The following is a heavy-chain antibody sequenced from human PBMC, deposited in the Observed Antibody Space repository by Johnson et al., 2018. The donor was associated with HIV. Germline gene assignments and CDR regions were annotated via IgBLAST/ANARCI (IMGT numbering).Heavy chain of an antibody. CDR1: GFNFVESW. V-gene: IGHV3-15*01. CDR3: ANWNEEPTRSFNI. CDR2: IKTRRQGATT. Sequence: VTLVESGGGFVEPGGSLRLSCVASGFNFVESWLAWVRQAPGKGLEWVGRIKTRRQGATTDYGAPVKGRFIISRDDSKNTLYLQINSLKIDDTAAYYCANWNEEPTRSFNIWGQGTMVTVSS. D-gene: IGHD1-1*01. J-gene: IGHJ3*02.